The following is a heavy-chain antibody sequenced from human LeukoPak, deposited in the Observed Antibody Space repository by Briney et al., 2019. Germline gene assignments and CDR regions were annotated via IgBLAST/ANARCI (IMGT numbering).Heavy chain of an antibody. Sequence: GGSLRLSCEASGFTFSSYWMHWVRQAPGKGLVWVSRFNSDGSSATYADSVKGRFTISRDNSKNTLYLQMNSLRAEDTAVYYCAKDFRRYSSSWYFVDYWGQGTLVTVSS. CDR3: AKDFRRYSSSWYFVDY. J-gene: IGHJ4*02. CDR2: FNSDGSSA. CDR1: GFTFSSYW. D-gene: IGHD6-13*01. V-gene: IGHV3-74*01.